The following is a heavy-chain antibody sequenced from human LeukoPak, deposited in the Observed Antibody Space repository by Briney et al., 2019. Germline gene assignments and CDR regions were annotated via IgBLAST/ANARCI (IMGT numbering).Heavy chain of an antibody. CDR1: GFTFSSYG. D-gene: IGHD2-2*01. CDR3: AKDQVKSVPAALYYYYYMDV. CDR2: IRYDGSNK. Sequence: GGSLRLSCAASGFTFSSYGMHWVRQAPGKGLEWVAFIRYDGSNKYYADSVKGRFTISRDNSKNTLYLQMNSLRAEDTAVYYCAKDQVKSVPAALYYYYYMDVWGKGTTVTISS. V-gene: IGHV3-30*02. J-gene: IGHJ6*03.